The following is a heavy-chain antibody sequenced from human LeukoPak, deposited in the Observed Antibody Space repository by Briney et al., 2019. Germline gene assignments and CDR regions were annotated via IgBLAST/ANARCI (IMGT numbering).Heavy chain of an antibody. J-gene: IGHJ4*02. Sequence: SGGSLRLSCAASGFTFSTYGMHWVRQAPGKGLEWVAFIRYGGNNKFYADSVKGRFTVSRDRSQNTLYLQMKSLRAEDTAVYYCARGAMSTFARFDSWGQGTLVTVSS. CDR1: GFTFSTYG. CDR2: IRYGGNNK. CDR3: ARGAMSTFARFDS. V-gene: IGHV3-30*02. D-gene: IGHD2/OR15-2a*01.